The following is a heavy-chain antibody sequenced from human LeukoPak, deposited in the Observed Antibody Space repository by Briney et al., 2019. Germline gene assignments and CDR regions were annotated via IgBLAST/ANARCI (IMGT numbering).Heavy chain of an antibody. CDR1: GYTFTGYY. D-gene: IGHD3-3*01. V-gene: IGHV1-2*02. CDR3: ARGGPDDFWSGYLIDY. CDR2: INPNRGGT. J-gene: IGHJ4*02. Sequence: GASVNVSCKASGYTFTGYYMHWVRQAPGQGLEWMGWINPNRGGTNYAQKFQGRVTMTRDTSISTAYMELSRLRSDDTAVYYCARGGPDDFWSGYLIDYWGQGTLVTVSS.